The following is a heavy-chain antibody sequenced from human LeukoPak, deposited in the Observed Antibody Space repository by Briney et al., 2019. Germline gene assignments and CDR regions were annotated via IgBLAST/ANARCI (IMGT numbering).Heavy chain of an antibody. CDR1: GYIFTNFG. D-gene: IGHD6-19*01. CDR3: ARAGGWAREDYKADAFDI. CDR2: ISVYNGNT. J-gene: IGHJ3*02. V-gene: IGHV1-18*01. Sequence: ASVKVSCKASGYIFTNFGISWVRQAPGQGLEWMGWISVYNGNTNYAQKVQDRVTMTTDTSTSTAYMELRSLRSDDTAVYYCARAGGWAREDYKADAFDIWGQGTMVTVSS.